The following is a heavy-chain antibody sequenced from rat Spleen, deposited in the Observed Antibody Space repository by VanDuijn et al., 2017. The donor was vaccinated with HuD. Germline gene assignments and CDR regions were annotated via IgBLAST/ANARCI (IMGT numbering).Heavy chain of an antibody. D-gene: IGHD1-2*01. CDR1: GFNFNDYW. Sequence: EVKLVESGGGLVQPGRSLKVSCAASGFNFNDYWMGWVRQAPGKGLEWIGEVNGDGTTMNYTPSLKDKFTISRDNAQNTLYLQMSKLGSEDTAIYYCAREQLYVMDAWGQGASVTVSS. V-gene: IGHV4-2*01. CDR3: AREQLYVMDA. J-gene: IGHJ4*01. CDR2: VNGDGTTM.